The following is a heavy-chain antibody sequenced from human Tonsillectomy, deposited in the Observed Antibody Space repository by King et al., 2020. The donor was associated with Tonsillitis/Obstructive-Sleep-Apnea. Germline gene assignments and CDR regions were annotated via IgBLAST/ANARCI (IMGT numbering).Heavy chain of an antibody. Sequence: QLQLVQSGAEVKKPGSSVKVSCKASGGTFSSYGISWVRQAPGQGLEWMGGIIPIFGTASYAQKFQGRVTITADESTSTAYMELSGLRSQDTAVYYCARGIRIFGVAPDAFDIWGQGTMVTVSS. J-gene: IGHJ3*02. CDR1: GGTFSSYG. V-gene: IGHV1-69*01. D-gene: IGHD3-3*01. CDR3: ARGIRIFGVAPDAFDI. CDR2: IIPIFGTA.